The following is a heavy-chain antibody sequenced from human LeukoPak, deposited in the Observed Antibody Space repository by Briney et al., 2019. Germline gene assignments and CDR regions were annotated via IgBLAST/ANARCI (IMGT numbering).Heavy chain of an antibody. CDR3: ARTYDGVFDI. V-gene: IGHV4-38-2*01. Sequence: NPSETLSLTCAVSGYSISSGYYWGWIRQPPGKGLEWIGSIYHSGSTYYNPSLKSRVTISVDRSKNQFSLKLSSVTAADTAVYYCARTYDGVFDIWGQGTMVTVSS. CDR1: GYSISSGYY. D-gene: IGHD2-8*01. CDR2: IYHSGST. J-gene: IGHJ3*02.